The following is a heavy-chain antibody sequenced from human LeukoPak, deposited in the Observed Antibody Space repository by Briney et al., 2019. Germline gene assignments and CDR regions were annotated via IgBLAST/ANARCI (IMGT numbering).Heavy chain of an antibody. V-gene: IGHV3-30*04. Sequence: GGSLRLSCAASGFTFSSYAMHWVRQAPGKGLEWVAVISHDGSNKYYADSVKGRFTISRDNSKNTLYLQMNSLRAEDTAVYYCARDSAGDYYYYMDVWGKGTTVTVSS. CDR3: ARDSAGDYYYYMDV. J-gene: IGHJ6*03. D-gene: IGHD4-17*01. CDR2: ISHDGSNK. CDR1: GFTFSSYA.